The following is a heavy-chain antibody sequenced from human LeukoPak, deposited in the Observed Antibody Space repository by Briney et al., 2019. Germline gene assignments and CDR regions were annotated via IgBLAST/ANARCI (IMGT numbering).Heavy chain of an antibody. CDR1: GIGFSSYA. CDR3: ANPITIFGVVIISSPDAFDI. V-gene: IGHV3-23*01. Sequence: PGGSLKLSCEVSGIGFSSYAMSWVRQAPGKGPEWVSVIRESGGSTAYADSVTGRFTISRDNSKKTLYLQMNSLRAEDTAVYYCANPITIFGVVIISSPDAFDIWGQGTMVTVSS. J-gene: IGHJ3*02. D-gene: IGHD3-3*01. CDR2: IRESGGST.